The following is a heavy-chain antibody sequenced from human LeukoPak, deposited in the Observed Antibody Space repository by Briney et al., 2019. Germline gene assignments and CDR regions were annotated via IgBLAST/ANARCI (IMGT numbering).Heavy chain of an antibody. CDR3: ARSLWYYDS. D-gene: IGHD3-22*01. CDR1: GGSISSYY. CDR2: IYYSGST. J-gene: IGHJ4*02. Sequence: SETLSLTCTVSGGSISSYYWSRIRQPPGKGLEWIGYIYYSGSTNYNPSLKSRVTISVDTSKNQFSLKLSSVTAADTAVYYCARSLWYYDSWGQGTLVTVSS. V-gene: IGHV4-59*01.